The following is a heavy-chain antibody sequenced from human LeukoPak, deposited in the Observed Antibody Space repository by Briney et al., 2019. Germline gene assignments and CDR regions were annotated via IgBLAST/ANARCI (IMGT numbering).Heavy chain of an antibody. D-gene: IGHD3-10*01. V-gene: IGHV4-34*01. Sequence: GSLRLSCAASGFTFSNAWMSWVRQAPGKGLEWIGEINHSGSTNYNPSLKSRVTISVDTSKNQFSLKLSSVTAADTAVYYCASPGSGRHAFDIWGQGTMVTVSS. CDR2: INHSGST. CDR3: ASPGSGRHAFDI. CDR1: GFTFSNAW. J-gene: IGHJ3*02.